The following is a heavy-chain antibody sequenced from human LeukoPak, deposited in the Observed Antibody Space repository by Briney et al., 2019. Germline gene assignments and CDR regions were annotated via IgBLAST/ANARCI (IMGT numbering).Heavy chain of an antibody. Sequence: GGSLRLSCAASGFTFDDYAMHWVRQAPGKGLEWVSGISWNSGSIGYADSVKGRFTISRDNAKNSLYLQMNSLGAEDTAVYYCAAGVGDFWGQGTLVTVSS. D-gene: IGHD2-8*01. CDR2: ISWNSGSI. J-gene: IGHJ4*02. V-gene: IGHV3-9*01. CDR1: GFTFDDYA. CDR3: AAGVGDF.